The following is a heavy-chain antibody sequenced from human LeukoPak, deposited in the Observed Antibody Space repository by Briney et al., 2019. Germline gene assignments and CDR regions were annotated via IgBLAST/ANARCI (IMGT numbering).Heavy chain of an antibody. V-gene: IGHV4-38-2*01. CDR3: ARLRGSYYYFDS. J-gene: IGHJ4*02. CDR2: VFTRNT. CDR1: VYSLRSGYY. D-gene: IGHD1-26*01. Sequence: PSETLSLTCAVSVYSLRSGYYWGWIRQPPPKGLEWSGRVFTRNTYYNPSLTSRVIISVDTSKNQLSLDLSSVSAADTAVYYCARLRGSYYYFDSWGQGTLVTVSS.